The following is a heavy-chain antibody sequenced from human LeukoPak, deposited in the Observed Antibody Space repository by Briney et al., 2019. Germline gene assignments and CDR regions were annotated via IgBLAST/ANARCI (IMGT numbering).Heavy chain of an antibody. V-gene: IGHV1-2*02. CDR2: INPNSGGT. Sequence: ASVKVSRKASGCTVSGYYMHWVRQAPGQGLEWMGWINPNSGGTNYAQKFQGRVTMTRDTSISTAYMELSRLRSDDTAVYYCARGYSGYKNWFDPWGQGTLVTVSS. J-gene: IGHJ5*02. CDR1: GCTVSGYY. CDR3: ARGYSGYKNWFDP. D-gene: IGHD5-12*01.